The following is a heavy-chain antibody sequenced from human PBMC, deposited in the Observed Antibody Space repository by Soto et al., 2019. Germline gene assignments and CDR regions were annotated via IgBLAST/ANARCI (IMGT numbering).Heavy chain of an antibody. CDR2: ISGSGGST. Sequence: EVQLLESGGGLVQPGGSLRLSCAASGFTFSSYAMSWVRQAPGKGLEWVSAISGSGGSTYYADSVKGRFTISRDNSKNTLYLQMNSLRAEDTAVYYCAKDLRPGERGYSSFDYWGQGTLVTVSS. J-gene: IGHJ4*02. D-gene: IGHD5-18*01. CDR3: AKDLRPGERGYSSFDY. CDR1: GFTFSSYA. V-gene: IGHV3-23*01.